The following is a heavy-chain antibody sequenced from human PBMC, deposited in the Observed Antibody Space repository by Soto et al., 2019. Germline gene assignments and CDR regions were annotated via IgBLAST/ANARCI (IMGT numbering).Heavy chain of an antibody. CDR2: IYYSGST. Sequence: SETLSLTCTVSGGSISSGGYYWSWIRQHPGKGLEWIGYIYYSGSTYYNPSLKSRVTISVDTSKNQFSLKLSSVTAADTAVYYCARSDDYGDYYYYYYMDVWGKGTTVTVSS. J-gene: IGHJ6*03. V-gene: IGHV4-31*03. D-gene: IGHD4-17*01. CDR1: GGSISSGGYY. CDR3: ARSDDYGDYYYYYYMDV.